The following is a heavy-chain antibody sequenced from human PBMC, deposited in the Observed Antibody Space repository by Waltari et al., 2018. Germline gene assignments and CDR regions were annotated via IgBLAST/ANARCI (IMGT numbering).Heavy chain of an antibody. CDR3: ARGPDLAICRSGSCQFDY. J-gene: IGHJ4*02. V-gene: IGHV4-59*11. CDR1: GGSMTSHY. Sequence: QLQLHESGPGLVKPSETLSLSCTISGGSMTSHYWTWIRQPPGKELESIGYIHNTGTTKYNPSLKSRVTISMDTSKNQFSLKLSSVTAADTAVYFCARGPDLAICRSGSCQFDYWGQGTLVTVSS. D-gene: IGHD2-15*01. CDR2: IHNTGTT.